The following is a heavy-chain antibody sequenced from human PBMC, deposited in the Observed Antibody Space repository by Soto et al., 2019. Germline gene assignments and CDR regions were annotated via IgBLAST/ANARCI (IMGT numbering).Heavy chain of an antibody. D-gene: IGHD1-26*01. CDR2: ISYDGSNK. CDR3: AKLSGSYP. J-gene: IGHJ4*02. Sequence: PGGSLRLSXAASGFTFSSYGMHWVRQAPGKGLEWVAVISYDGSNKYYADSVKGRFTISRDNSKNTLYLQMNSLRAEDTAVYYCAKLSGSYPWGQGTLVTVSS. CDR1: GFTFSSYG. V-gene: IGHV3-30*18.